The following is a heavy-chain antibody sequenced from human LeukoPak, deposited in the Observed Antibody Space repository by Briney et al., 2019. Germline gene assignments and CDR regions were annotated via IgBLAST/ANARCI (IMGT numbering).Heavy chain of an antibody. D-gene: IGHD3-10*01. V-gene: IGHV1-8*01. CDR2: MNPNSGNT. CDR1: GYTFTSYD. J-gene: IGHJ6*02. Sequence: EASVKVSCKASGYTFTSYDINWVRQATGQGLEWMGWMNPNSGNTGYAQKLQGRVTMTRNTSISTAYMELSSLRSEDTAVYYCAILPITMVESKHYYYYYGMDVWGQGTTVTVSS. CDR3: AILPITMVESKHYYYYYGMDV.